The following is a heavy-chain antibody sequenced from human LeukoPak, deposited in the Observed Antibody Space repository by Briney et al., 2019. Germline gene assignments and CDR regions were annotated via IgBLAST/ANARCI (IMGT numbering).Heavy chain of an antibody. J-gene: IGHJ5*02. Sequence: SETLSLTCAVYGGSFSGYYWSWIRQPPGKGLEWIGEINHSGSTNYNPSLKSRVTISVDTSKNQFSLKLSSVTAADTAVYYCARWDAYCSSTSCYGNWFDPWGQGTLVTVSS. CDR3: ARWDAYCSSTSCYGNWFDP. V-gene: IGHV4-34*01. CDR1: GGSFSGYY. CDR2: INHSGST. D-gene: IGHD2-2*01.